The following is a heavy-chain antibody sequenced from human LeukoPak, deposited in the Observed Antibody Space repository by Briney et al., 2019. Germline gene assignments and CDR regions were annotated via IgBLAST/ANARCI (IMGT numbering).Heavy chain of an antibody. V-gene: IGHV3-9*01. CDR1: GFTFSSYW. CDR2: ISWNSGSI. Sequence: GGSLRLSCAASGFTFSSYWMHWVRQAPGKGLEWVSGISWNSGSIGYADSVKGRFTISRDNAKNSLYLQMNSLRAEDTALYYCAKGSGYYDYWGQGTLVTVSS. D-gene: IGHD3-3*01. J-gene: IGHJ4*02. CDR3: AKGSGYYDY.